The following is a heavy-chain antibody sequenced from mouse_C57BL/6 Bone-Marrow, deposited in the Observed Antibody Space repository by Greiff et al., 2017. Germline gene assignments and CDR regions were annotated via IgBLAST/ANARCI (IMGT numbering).Heavy chain of an antibody. J-gene: IGHJ4*01. V-gene: IGHV1-81*01. D-gene: IGHD3-3*01. CDR3: ARRAWDRYYYSMGY. CDR1: GYTFTSYG. CDR2: IYPSSGNT. Sequence: QVHVKQSGAELARPGASVKLSCKASGYTFTSYGISWVKQRTGQGLEWIGEIYPSSGNTYYNEKFKGKATLPADKSSSTAYMELRSLTSEDSAVYFGARRAWDRYYYSMGYWGQGTPVTVSS.